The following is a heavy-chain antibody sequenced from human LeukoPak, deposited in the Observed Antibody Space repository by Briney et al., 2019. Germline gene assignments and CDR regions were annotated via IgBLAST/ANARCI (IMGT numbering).Heavy chain of an antibody. Sequence: ASVTVSCKVSGYTLTELSMHWVRQAPGKGLEWMGGFDPEDGETIYAQKFQGRVTMTEDTSTDTAYMELSSLRSEDTAVYYCATALRYSGYDSFDYWGQGTLVTVSS. V-gene: IGHV1-24*01. CDR3: ATALRYSGYDSFDY. J-gene: IGHJ4*02. CDR1: GYTLTELS. CDR2: FDPEDGET. D-gene: IGHD5-12*01.